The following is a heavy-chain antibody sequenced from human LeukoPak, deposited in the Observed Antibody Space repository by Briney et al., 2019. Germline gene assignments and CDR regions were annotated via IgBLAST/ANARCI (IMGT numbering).Heavy chain of an antibody. D-gene: IGHD7-27*01. Sequence: PSETLSLTCTVSGGSISSYYWSWLRQPPGKGLEWIGYIYYSGSTNYNPSLKSRVTISVDTSKNQFSLKLSSVTAADTAVYYCARVSINWGIPGYFDYWGQGTLVTVSS. CDR2: IYYSGST. CDR3: ARVSINWGIPGYFDY. V-gene: IGHV4-59*01. CDR1: GGSISSYY. J-gene: IGHJ4*02.